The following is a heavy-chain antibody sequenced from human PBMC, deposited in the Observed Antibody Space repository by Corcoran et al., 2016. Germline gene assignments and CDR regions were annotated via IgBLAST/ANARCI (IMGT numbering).Heavy chain of an antibody. CDR2: IYYSGST. V-gene: IGHV4-39*01. CDR1: GGSMSSSSYY. D-gene: IGHD3-22*01. CDR3: ARNRYYYDSSGYPNWFDP. Sequence: QLQLQESGPGLVKPSETLSRTCTVSGGSMSSSSYYWGWIRQPPGKGLEWIGGIYYSGSTYYNPSLKSRVTISVDTSKNQFSLKLSSVTAADTAVYDCARNRYYYDSSGYPNWFDPWGQGTLVTVSS. J-gene: IGHJ5*02.